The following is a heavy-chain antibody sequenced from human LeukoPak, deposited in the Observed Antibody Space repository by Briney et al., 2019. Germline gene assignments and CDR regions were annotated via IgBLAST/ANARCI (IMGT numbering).Heavy chain of an antibody. CDR2: IYYSGST. CDR1: GGSISSGVYY. V-gene: IGHV4-31*03. CDR3: AGEYSSSGSFDY. Sequence: SETLSLTCTVSGGSISSGVYYWSWIRQHPGKGLEWIGYIYYSGSTYYNPSLKSRVTISVDTSKNQFSLKLSSVTAADTAVYYCAGEYSSSGSFDYWGQGTLVTVSS. J-gene: IGHJ4*02. D-gene: IGHD6-6*01.